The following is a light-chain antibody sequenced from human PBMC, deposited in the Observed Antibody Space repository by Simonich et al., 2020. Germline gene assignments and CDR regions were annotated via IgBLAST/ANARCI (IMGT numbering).Light chain of an antibody. CDR3: SSYTSSSTLV. V-gene: IGLV2-14*01. Sequence: QSALTQPASVSGSPGQSITISCTGTSSDVGGYNYVSWYQQHPGKAPKLMIYDVSKRPSGVSNRFSGSKSGNTAARTISGLQDEDEADYYCSSYTSSSTLVFGGGTKLTVL. CDR2: DVS. J-gene: IGLJ3*02. CDR1: SSDVGGYNY.